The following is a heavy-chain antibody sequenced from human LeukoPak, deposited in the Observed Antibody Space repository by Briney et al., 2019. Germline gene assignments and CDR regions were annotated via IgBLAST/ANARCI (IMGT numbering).Heavy chain of an antibody. CDR2: IYYSGST. J-gene: IGHJ6*02. Sequence: SETLSLTCTVSGGSISSGDYYWSWIRQPPGKGLEWIGYIYYSGSTYYNPSLKSRVTISVDTSKNQFSLKLSSVTAADTAVYYCARVGPPRGMDVWGQGTTVTVSS. CDR1: GGSISSGDYY. V-gene: IGHV4-30-4*01. CDR3: ARVGPPRGMDV.